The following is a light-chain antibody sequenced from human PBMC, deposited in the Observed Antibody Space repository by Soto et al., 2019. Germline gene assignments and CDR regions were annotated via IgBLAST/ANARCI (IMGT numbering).Light chain of an antibody. V-gene: IGKV3-20*01. CDR3: QQFDSSPWT. CDR1: QSVRSIY. Sequence: EIVLTQTPGTLSLSPGERATLSCRASQSVRSIYLAWYQQKPGQAPRLLIYGASSRASGIPDRFSGSGSGTDFSLTISRLEPEDFAVYYCQQFDSSPWTFGQGTKVEV. J-gene: IGKJ1*01. CDR2: GAS.